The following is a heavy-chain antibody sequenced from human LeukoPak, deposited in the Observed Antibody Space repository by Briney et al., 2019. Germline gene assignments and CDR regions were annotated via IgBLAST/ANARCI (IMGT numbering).Heavy chain of an antibody. CDR3: ARVPRSNMAYFEY. J-gene: IGHJ4*02. CDR1: GGSINSYY. Sequence: SETLSLTCSVSGGSINSYYWSWIRQPPGEGLEWIGNIYYSGSTNYNPSLNSRVTISVDTSKNQFSLKVTSVTAADTAMYYCARVPRSNMAYFEYWGQGALVTVSS. CDR2: IYYSGST. V-gene: IGHV4-59*08. D-gene: IGHD5-24*01.